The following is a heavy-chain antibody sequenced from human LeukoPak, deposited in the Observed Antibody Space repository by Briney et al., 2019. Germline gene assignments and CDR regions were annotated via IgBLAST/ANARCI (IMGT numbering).Heavy chain of an antibody. CDR1: GYTFTSYY. D-gene: IGHD6-25*01. J-gene: IGHJ3*02. Sequence: ASVKASCKASGYTFTSYYVHWVRQAPGQGLQWMGIINPTSGDTNYAQKFQGRVTMTRDMSTSTVYMELSSLRSEDTAVYYCARYGFSSVWQGGWHAFDIWGHGTMVIVSS. CDR3: ARYGFSSVWQGGWHAFDI. V-gene: IGHV1-46*01. CDR2: INPTSGDT.